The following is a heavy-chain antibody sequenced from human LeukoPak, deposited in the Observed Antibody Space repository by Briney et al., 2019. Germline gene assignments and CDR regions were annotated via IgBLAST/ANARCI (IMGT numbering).Heavy chain of an antibody. J-gene: IGHJ5*02. CDR2: IKSDGSTT. CDR1: GFTFSGYW. CDR3: AKSDWFDP. Sequence: PGGSLRLSCAASGFTFSGYWMHWVRHVPGKGLVWVSRIKSDGSTTSYADSVKGRFTISRDNAKNTLYLQMNSLRAEDTAVYYCAKSDWFDPWGQGTLVTVSS. V-gene: IGHV3-74*01.